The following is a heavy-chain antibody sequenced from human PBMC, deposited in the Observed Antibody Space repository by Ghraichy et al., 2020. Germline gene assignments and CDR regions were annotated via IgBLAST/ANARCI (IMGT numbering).Heavy chain of an antibody. V-gene: IGHV4-61*01. CDR1: DDSVSGNIYY. CDR2: IFNSEST. Sequence: SETLSLTCTVSDDSVSGNIYYWSWIRQPPGKGLEWIGYIFNSESTSYNPTLKSRVTISMDTSKRQFSLKVTSVTAADTAVYYCARGSQTPDFGYWGPGTLVTVSS. D-gene: IGHD2-15*01. J-gene: IGHJ4*02. CDR3: ARGSQTPDFGY.